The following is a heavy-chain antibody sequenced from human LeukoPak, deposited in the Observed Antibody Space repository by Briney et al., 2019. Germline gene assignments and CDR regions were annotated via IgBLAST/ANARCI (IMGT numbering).Heavy chain of an antibody. V-gene: IGHV3-72*01. CDR1: GFTFSDYY. CDR3: ARGFHYDFWSGSYYFDY. D-gene: IGHD3-3*01. J-gene: IGHJ4*02. Sequence: GGSLRLSCAASGFTFSDYYMDWVRQAPGKGLEWVGRTRNKANSYTTEYAASVKGRFTISRDDSKNSLYLQMNSLKTEDTAVYYCARGFHYDFWSGSYYFDYWGQGTLVTVSS. CDR2: TRNKANSYTT.